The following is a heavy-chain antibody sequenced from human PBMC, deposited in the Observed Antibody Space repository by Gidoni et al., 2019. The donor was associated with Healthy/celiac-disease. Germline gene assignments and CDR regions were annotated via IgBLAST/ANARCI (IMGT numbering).Heavy chain of an antibody. D-gene: IGHD6-13*01. J-gene: IGHJ5*02. CDR1: GFTFSSYG. Sequence: QVQLVESGGGVVQPGRSLRLSCAASGFTFSSYGMHWVRQAPGKGLEWVAVISYDGSNKYYADSVKCRFTISRDNSKNTLYLQMNSLRAEDTAVYYCATGYSSRNNWFDPWGQGTLVTVSS. CDR2: ISYDGSNK. CDR3: ATGYSSRNNWFDP. V-gene: IGHV3-30*03.